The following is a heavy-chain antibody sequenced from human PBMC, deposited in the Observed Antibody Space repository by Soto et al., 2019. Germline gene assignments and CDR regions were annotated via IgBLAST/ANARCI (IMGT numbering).Heavy chain of an antibody. CDR2: IYYSGST. CDR1: GGSISGYY. J-gene: IGHJ4*02. CDR3: ARGYSSKLLDY. D-gene: IGHD6-13*01. V-gene: IGHV4-59*01. Sequence: SETLSLTCTVSGGSISGYYWSWIRQPPGKGLEWIGYIYYSGSTNYNPSLKSRVTISVDTSKNQFSLKLSSVTAADTAVYYCARGYSSKLLDYWGQGTLVTVT.